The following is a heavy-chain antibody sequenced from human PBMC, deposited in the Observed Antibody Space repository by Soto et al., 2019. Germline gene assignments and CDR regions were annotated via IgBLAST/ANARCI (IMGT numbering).Heavy chain of an antibody. V-gene: IGHV1-3*01. CDR1: GYTFTSYA. Sequence: AASVKVSCKASGYTFTSYAMHWVRQAPGQRLEWMGWINAGNGNTKYSQKFQGRVTITRDTSASTAYMELSSLRSEDTAVYYCARPGSHRSTGTEPLDYWGQGTLVTVSS. J-gene: IGHJ4*02. D-gene: IGHD2-2*01. CDR3: ARPGSHRSTGTEPLDY. CDR2: INAGNGNT.